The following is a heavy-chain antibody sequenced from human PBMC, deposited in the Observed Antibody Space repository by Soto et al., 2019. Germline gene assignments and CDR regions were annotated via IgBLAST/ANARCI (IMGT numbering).Heavy chain of an antibody. CDR2: MYHSGST. CDR3: ARGRGYSYGLDP. J-gene: IGHJ5*02. Sequence: PSETLSLTCAVSGGSISSGGYSWSWIRQPPGKGLEWIGYMYHSGSTYYNPSLKSRVTISVDTSKNQFSLSLSSVTAADTAVYYCARGRGYSYGLDPWGQGTLVTVSS. V-gene: IGHV4-30-2*05. D-gene: IGHD5-18*01. CDR1: GGSISSGGYS.